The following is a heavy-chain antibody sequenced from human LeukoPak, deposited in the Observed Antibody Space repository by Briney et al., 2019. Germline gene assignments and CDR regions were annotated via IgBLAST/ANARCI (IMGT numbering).Heavy chain of an antibody. D-gene: IGHD6-13*01. Sequence: GRSLRLSCAASGFTFSSYGMHWVRQAPAKGLEWVAVIWYDGSNKYYADSVKGRFTISRDNSKNTLYLQMNSLRAEDTAVFYCGRGNGSSWGVFWGEGTLVTVSS. CDR3: GRGNGSSWGVF. CDR2: IWYDGSNK. J-gene: IGHJ4*02. V-gene: IGHV3-33*01. CDR1: GFTFSSYG.